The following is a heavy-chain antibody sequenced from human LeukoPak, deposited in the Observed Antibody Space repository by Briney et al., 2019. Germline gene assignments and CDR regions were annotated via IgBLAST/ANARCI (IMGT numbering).Heavy chain of an antibody. J-gene: IGHJ5*02. CDR3: ARHVTPRLGARDWFDL. CDR2: IYHSGST. Sequence: PSETLSLTRAVSGYSISSGYYWGWIRQPPGKGREWIGSIYHSGSTYYNPSLKSRVTISVDKSKNQFSLKLSSVTAADTAVYYCARHVTPRLGARDWFDLWGQGTLVTVSS. V-gene: IGHV4-38-2*01. CDR1: GYSISSGYY. D-gene: IGHD3-9*01.